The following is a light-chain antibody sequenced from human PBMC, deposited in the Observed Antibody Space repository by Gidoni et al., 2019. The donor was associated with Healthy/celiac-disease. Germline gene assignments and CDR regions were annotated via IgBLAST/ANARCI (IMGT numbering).Light chain of an antibody. V-gene: IGKV3-20*01. CDR1: QSVSSSY. Sequence: EIVLTQSPGTLSLSPGERATLSCRASQSVSSSYLAWYQQKPGQAPRPLIYGASSRATGSPDRFSGSGSGTDFTLTISRLEPEDFAVDYCQQYGSSPPYTFGQGTKLEIK. J-gene: IGKJ2*01. CDR3: QQYGSSPPYT. CDR2: GAS.